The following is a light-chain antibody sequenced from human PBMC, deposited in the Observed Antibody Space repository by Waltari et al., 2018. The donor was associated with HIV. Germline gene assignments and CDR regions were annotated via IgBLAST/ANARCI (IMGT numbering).Light chain of an antibody. V-gene: IGLV2-14*01. J-gene: IGLJ2*01. CDR2: EVR. CDR1: SNDVGGYNY. Sequence: QSALTQPATVSGSPGQSITISCTGGSNDVGGYNYVSWYQHLPGKAPKLIIYEVRNRPSGVSNRFSGSKSGNTASLTISGLQAEDEADYYSTSYASSSSLLFGGGTKLTVL. CDR3: TSYASSSSLL.